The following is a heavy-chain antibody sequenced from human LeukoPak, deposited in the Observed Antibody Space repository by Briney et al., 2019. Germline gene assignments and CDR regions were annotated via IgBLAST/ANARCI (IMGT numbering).Heavy chain of an antibody. Sequence: SVKVSCKTSGVTFSSYAISWVRQAPGQGVEWMGGIIPMFGTANYAQKLQGRVTMTTDTSTSTAYMELRSLRSDDTAVYYCARVVYYGSGSRYYFDYWGQGTLVTVSS. D-gene: IGHD3-10*01. CDR3: ARVVYYGSGSRYYFDY. J-gene: IGHJ4*02. CDR1: GVTFSSYA. V-gene: IGHV1-69*05. CDR2: IIPMFGTA.